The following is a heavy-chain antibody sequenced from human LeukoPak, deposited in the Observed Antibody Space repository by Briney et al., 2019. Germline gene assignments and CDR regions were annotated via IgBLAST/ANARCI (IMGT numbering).Heavy chain of an antibody. CDR3: ARVKFNYYDSSGYYYYYMDV. D-gene: IGHD3-22*01. V-gene: IGHV4-34*01. J-gene: IGHJ6*03. CDR2: INQSGSI. CDR1: GGSFSGYY. Sequence: SETLSLTCAVYGGSFSGYYWSWIRQPPGKGLEWIGEINQSGSINNNPSLKSRVTISVDTSKNQFSLKLSSVTAADTAVYYCARVKFNYYDSSGYYYYYMDVWGKGTTVTVSS.